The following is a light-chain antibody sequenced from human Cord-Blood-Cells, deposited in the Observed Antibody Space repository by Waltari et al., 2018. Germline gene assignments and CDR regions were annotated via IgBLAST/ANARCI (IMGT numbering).Light chain of an antibody. J-gene: IGKJ2*01. V-gene: IGKV1-39*01. Sequence: DIQMTPSPSSLSASVGERVTITCRASQSISSYLIWYQQKPGKAPKLLIYAASSLQSGVPSRFSGSGSGTDFTLTISSLQPEDFATYYCQQSYSTPFTFGQGTKLEIK. CDR3: QQSYSTPFT. CDR1: QSISSY. CDR2: AAS.